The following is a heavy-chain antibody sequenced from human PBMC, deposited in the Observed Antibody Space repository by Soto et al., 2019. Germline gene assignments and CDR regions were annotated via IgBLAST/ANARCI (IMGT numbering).Heavy chain of an antibody. CDR3: ARAAEKRMVTWFDP. D-gene: IGHD4-4*01. J-gene: IGHJ5*02. CDR2: IYYSGTT. V-gene: IGHV4-31*03. Sequence: SETLSLTCTFSGGSIISGGYYWNWIRQHPEKGLEWIAYIYYSGTTYYNPSLKSRVTISVDTSKNQFSLKLSSVTAADTAVYYCARAAEKRMVTWFDPWGQGTLVTVSS. CDR1: GGSIISGGYY.